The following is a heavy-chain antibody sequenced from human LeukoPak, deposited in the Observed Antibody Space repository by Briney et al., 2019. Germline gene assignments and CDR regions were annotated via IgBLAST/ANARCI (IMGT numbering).Heavy chain of an antibody. Sequence: SETLSLTCTVSGGSIRSFYWSWIRQPPGKGLGGVGDIYYSGSTNYNPSLKSRVTISVDTSKNQFSLKLSSVTAADTAVYYCARGWSDNWNDGSLYDYWGQGTLVTVSS. V-gene: IGHV4-59*01. D-gene: IGHD1-20*01. J-gene: IGHJ4*02. CDR3: ARGWSDNWNDGSLYDY. CDR1: GGSIRSFY. CDR2: IYYSGST.